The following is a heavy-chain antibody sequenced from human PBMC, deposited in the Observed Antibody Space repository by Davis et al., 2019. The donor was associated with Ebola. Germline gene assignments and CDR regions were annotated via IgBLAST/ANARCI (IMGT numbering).Heavy chain of an antibody. J-gene: IGHJ4*02. Sequence: GESLKISCAASGFTFSSYGMHWVRQAPGKGLEWVAVISYDGSNKYYADSVKGRFTISRDNSKNTLYLQMNSLRAEDTALYYCAKALHGSSSSGVDYWGQGTLVTVSS. D-gene: IGHD6-6*01. CDR3: AKALHGSSSSGVDY. CDR1: GFTFSSYG. CDR2: ISYDGSNK. V-gene: IGHV3-30*18.